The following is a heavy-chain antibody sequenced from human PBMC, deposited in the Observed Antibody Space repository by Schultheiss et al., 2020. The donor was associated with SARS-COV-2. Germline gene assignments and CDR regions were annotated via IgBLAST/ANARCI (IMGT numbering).Heavy chain of an antibody. J-gene: IGHJ4*02. CDR3: AKDFTIFGVVNPFDY. CDR1: GFSFDDYT. V-gene: IGHV3-43*01. Sequence: GVSLRLSCAASGFSFDDYTMHWVRQAPGKGLEWVSLISWDGGSTYYADSVKGRFTISRNNSKNSLYLQMNSLRTEDTALYYCAKDFTIFGVVNPFDYWGQGALVTVSS. CDR2: ISWDGGST. D-gene: IGHD3-3*01.